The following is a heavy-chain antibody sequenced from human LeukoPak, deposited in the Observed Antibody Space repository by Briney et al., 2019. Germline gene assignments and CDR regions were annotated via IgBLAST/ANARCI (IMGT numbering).Heavy chain of an antibody. CDR3: AKDTISLVAAYSFDY. J-gene: IGHJ4*02. D-gene: IGHD2-15*01. V-gene: IGHV3-30*04. CDR1: GFTFSSYA. CDR2: ISYDGSNK. Sequence: PGRSLRLSCAASGFTFSSYAMHWVGQAPGKGLEWVAVISYDGSNKYYADSVKGRFTISRDNSKNTLYLQMNSLRAEDTAVYYCAKDTISLVAAYSFDYWGQGTLVTVSS.